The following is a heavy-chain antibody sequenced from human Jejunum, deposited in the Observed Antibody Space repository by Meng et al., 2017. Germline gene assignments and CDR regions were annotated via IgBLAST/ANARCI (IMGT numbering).Heavy chain of an antibody. CDR2: INPSDTTT. CDR3: ARGHWALHS. D-gene: IGHD7-27*01. V-gene: IGHV3-11*01. J-gene: IGHJ4*02. CDR1: GITFSDFY. Sequence: QVDLVASGGAPVKPGGSLRLSCAASGITFSDFYMSWVRQAPGKGLEWVSYINPSDTTTDYADSVKGRFTISRDHAKKSMYLQMNSLRVEDTAVYYCARGHWALHSWGQGTLVTV.